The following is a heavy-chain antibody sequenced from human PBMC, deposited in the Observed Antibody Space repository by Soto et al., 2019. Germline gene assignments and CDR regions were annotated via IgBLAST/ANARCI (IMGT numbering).Heavy chain of an antibody. CDR2: INHSGST. Sequence: QVQLQQWGAGLLKSSETLSLTCAVYGGSFSGYYWSWIRQPPGKGLEWIGEINHSGSTNYNPSLKSRVTISVDTSKNQFSLKLSSVTAADTAVYYCARTRPGGITFGGVIVTWGQGTLVTVSS. J-gene: IGHJ5*02. V-gene: IGHV4-34*01. CDR3: ARTRPGGITFGGVIVT. CDR1: GGSFSGYY. D-gene: IGHD3-16*02.